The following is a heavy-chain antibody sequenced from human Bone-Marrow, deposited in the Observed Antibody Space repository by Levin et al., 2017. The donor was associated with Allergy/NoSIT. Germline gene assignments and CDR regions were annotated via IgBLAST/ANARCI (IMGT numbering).Heavy chain of an antibody. CDR1: GFTFSSYT. V-gene: IGHV3-23*01. CDR2: ITGSGDYT. D-gene: IGHD3-16*02. CDR3: AKDNTHYDNVWGSYRYGLFDY. Sequence: PGGSLRLSCAASGFTFSSYTMNWVRQAPGQRLEWVSFITGSGDYTYYAESVKGRFTISRDNSKNTLYLQMNNLRAEDTAVYYCAKDNTHYDNVWGSYRYGLFDYWGQGTLVTVSS. J-gene: IGHJ4*02.